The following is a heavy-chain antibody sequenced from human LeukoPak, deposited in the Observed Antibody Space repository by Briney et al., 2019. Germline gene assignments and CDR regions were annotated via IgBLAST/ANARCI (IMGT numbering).Heavy chain of an antibody. V-gene: IGHV3-23*01. CDR2: ISGSGGST. J-gene: IGHJ4*02. CDR1: GFTFSSYA. D-gene: IGHD5-18*01. Sequence: PGGSLGLSCAASGFTFSSYAMSWVRQAPGKGLEWVSAISGSGGSTYYADSVKGRFTISRDNSKNTLYLQMNSLRAEDTAVYYCAKLSGRGYSYGYLGYWGQGTLVTVSS. CDR3: AKLSGRGYSYGYLGY.